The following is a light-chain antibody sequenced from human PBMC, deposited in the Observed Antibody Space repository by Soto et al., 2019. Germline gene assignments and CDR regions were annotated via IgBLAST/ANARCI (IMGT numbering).Light chain of an antibody. Sequence: EIVLTQSPGTLSLSPGERATLSCRASQSVSSSYLAWYQQKPGQAPRLLIYGASSRVTGIPDRFSGSGSGTDFTLTISRLEPEDFAVYYCQDRGNWPIFTFGGGTKVEIK. CDR3: QDRGNWPIFT. CDR2: GAS. CDR1: QSVSSSY. V-gene: IGKV3D-20*02. J-gene: IGKJ4*01.